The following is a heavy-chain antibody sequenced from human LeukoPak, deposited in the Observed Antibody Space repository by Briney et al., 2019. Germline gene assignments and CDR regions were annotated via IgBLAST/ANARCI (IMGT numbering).Heavy chain of an antibody. CDR1: GFTFSNYN. V-gene: IGHV3-48*02. CDR2: ISTSGRAI. J-gene: IGHJ4*02. D-gene: IGHD3-22*01. Sequence: PGGSLRLSCAASGFTFSNYNMNWVRQAPGKGLEWVSYISTSGRAIFYADSVKGRFTISRDNAKNSLSLQMNSLRDEDTAVYYCARVPLYDRSGYYFDYWGLGTLVTVSS. CDR3: ARVPLYDRSGYYFDY.